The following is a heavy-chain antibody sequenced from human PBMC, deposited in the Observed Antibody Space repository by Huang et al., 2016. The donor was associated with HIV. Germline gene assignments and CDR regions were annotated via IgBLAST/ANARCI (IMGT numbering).Heavy chain of an antibody. J-gene: IGHJ4*02. V-gene: IGHV4-39*01. CDR3: ARLPGSITMIRGVITDPY. Sequence: QLQLQESGPGLVKPSETLSLTCTVSGGSIRSDNYYWGWIRQPPGKGLEWVGSIYYRGSTYYNPSLKSRVTITVDTSENQFSLKMRSVTAADTAVYYCARLPGSITMIRGVITDPYWGQGTLVTVSS. CDR1: GGSIRSDNYY. CDR2: IYYRGST. D-gene: IGHD3-10*01.